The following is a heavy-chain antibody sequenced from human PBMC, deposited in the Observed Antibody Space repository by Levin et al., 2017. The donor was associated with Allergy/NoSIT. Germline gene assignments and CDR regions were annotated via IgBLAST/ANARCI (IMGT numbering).Heavy chain of an antibody. CDR2: ISYDGSNK. V-gene: IGHV3-30*04. D-gene: IGHD6-13*01. Sequence: GGSLRLSCAASGFTFSSYAMHWVRQAPGKGLEWVAVISYDGSNKYYADSVKGRFTISRDNSKNTLYLQMNSLRAEDTAVYYCARDLRVAAAGILYYYGMDVWGQGTTVTVSS. CDR3: ARDLRVAAAGILYYYGMDV. J-gene: IGHJ6*02. CDR1: GFTFSSYA.